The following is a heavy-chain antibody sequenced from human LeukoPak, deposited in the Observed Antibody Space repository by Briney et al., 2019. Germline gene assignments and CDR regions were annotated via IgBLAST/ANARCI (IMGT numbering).Heavy chain of an antibody. Sequence: GGSLRLSCVASEFSFSDFWMGWVRQAPGKGLEWVANINQGGSETYYVDSVKGRFTISRDNAKKSLFLQMNSLRAEDTAVYYCTKGRSNHYWGQGTLVTFS. CDR2: INQGGSET. J-gene: IGHJ4*02. CDR1: EFSFSDFW. D-gene: IGHD4-11*01. V-gene: IGHV3-7*01. CDR3: TKGRSNHY.